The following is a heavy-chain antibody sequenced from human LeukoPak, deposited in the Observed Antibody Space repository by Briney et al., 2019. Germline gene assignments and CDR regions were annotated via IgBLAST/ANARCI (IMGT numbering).Heavy chain of an antibody. CDR1: EYTFTGYY. CDR3: ARNERYSSGWYPSGYYYMDV. D-gene: IGHD6-19*01. CDR2: INPNSGGT. J-gene: IGHJ6*03. Sequence: ASVKVSCKASEYTFTGYYMHWVRQAPGQGLEWMGWINPNSGGTNYAQKFQGRVTMTRDTSISTAYMELSRLRSDDTAVYFCARNERYSSGWYPSGYYYMDVWGKGTTVTVSS. V-gene: IGHV1-2*02.